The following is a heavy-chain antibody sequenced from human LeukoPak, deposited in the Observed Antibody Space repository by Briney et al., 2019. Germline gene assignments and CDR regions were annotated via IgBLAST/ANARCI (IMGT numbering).Heavy chain of an antibody. CDR1: GFTFSNAW. V-gene: IGHV3-15*01. D-gene: IGHD3-3*01. J-gene: IGHJ3*02. Sequence: PGGSLRLSCAASGFTFSNAWMSWVRQAPGKGLEWVGRIKSKTDGGTTDYAAPVRGRFTISRDDSKNTLYLQMNSLKTEDTAVYYCTARAVLRFLEWPPDAFDIWGQGTMVTVSS. CDR2: IKSKTDGGTT. CDR3: TARAVLRFLEWPPDAFDI.